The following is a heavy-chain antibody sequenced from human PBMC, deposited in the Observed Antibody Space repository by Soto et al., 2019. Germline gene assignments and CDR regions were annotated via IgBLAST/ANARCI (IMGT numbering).Heavy chain of an antibody. Sequence: QVQLVQSGAEVKKPGSSVKVSCKASGGTFSSYTISWVRQASGQGLEWMGRIIPILGIANYAQKFQGRVTITADKSTSTAYMELSSLRSEDTAVYYCARESDIVVVPAAMMDVWGQGTTVTVSS. CDR2: IIPILGIA. V-gene: IGHV1-69*08. D-gene: IGHD2-2*01. J-gene: IGHJ6*02. CDR3: ARESDIVVVPAAMMDV. CDR1: GGTFSSYT.